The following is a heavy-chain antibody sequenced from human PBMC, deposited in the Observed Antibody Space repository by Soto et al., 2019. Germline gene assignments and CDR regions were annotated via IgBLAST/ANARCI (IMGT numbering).Heavy chain of an antibody. CDR2: ISAYNGNT. J-gene: IGHJ6*02. V-gene: IGHV1-18*01. Sequence: QVQLVQSGAEVKKPGASVKVSCKASGYTFTSYGISWVRQAPGQGLEWMGWISAYNGNTNYAQKLQGRVTMTTDTSPTTAYILLRRLRSDDTAVYHCASQQRTQHGTDVWGQGTTVTVSS. CDR1: GYTFTSYG. CDR3: ASQQRTQHGTDV. D-gene: IGHD6-25*01.